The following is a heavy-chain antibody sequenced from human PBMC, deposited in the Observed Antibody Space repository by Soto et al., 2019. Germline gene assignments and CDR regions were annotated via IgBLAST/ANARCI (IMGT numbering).Heavy chain of an antibody. CDR1: GGSISSYY. D-gene: IGHD2-15*01. CDR2: IYYSGST. J-gene: IGHJ3*02. V-gene: IGHV4-59*01. CDR3: ARDVVVVAATVAPRAFDI. Sequence: PSETLSLTCTVSGGSISSYYWSWIRQPPGKGLEWIGYIYYSGSTNYNPSLKSRVTISVDTSKNQFSLKLSSVTAADTAVYYCARDVVVVAATVAPRAFDIWGQGTTVTVSS.